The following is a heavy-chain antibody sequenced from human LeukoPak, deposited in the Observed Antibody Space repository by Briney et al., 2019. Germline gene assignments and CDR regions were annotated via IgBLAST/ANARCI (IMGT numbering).Heavy chain of an antibody. D-gene: IGHD3-10*01. Sequence: GPTLVNPTQTLTLTCTFSGFSLSTSGVGVGWIRQPPGKALEWLALIYWNDDKRYSPSLKSRLAITKDTSKNQVVLTMTNMDPVDTATYYCAHRRMVRGATNAFDIWGQGTMVTVSS. J-gene: IGHJ3*02. CDR2: IYWNDDK. CDR3: AHRRMVRGATNAFDI. CDR1: GFSLSTSGVG. V-gene: IGHV2-5*01.